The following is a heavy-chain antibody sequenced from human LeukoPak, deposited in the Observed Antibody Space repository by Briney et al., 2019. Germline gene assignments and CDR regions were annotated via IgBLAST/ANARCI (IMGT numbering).Heavy chain of an antibody. J-gene: IGHJ4*02. CDR3: VRGLRKDGHNLFDY. CDR1: GYTFTSYG. Sequence: ASVKVSCKASGYTFTSYGISWVRQAPGQGLEWMGWLNPNSGDTNYAQKFQDRVTMTRDTSITTVYMELRRLTSDDTAVYYCVRGLRKDGHNLFDYWGQGTLVTVSS. D-gene: IGHD5-24*01. CDR2: LNPNSGDT. V-gene: IGHV1-2*02.